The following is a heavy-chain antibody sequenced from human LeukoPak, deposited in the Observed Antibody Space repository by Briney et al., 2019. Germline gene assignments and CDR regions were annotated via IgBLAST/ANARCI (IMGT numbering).Heavy chain of an antibody. Sequence: GGSLRLSCAASGFTFSSYWMSWVRQAPGKGLEWVANIKQDGSEKYYVDSVKGRFTISRDNAKNSLYLQMNSLRAEDTAVYYCATEVGATNSAFDYWGQGTLVTVSS. CDR1: GFTFSSYW. D-gene: IGHD1-26*01. CDR2: IKQDGSEK. V-gene: IGHV3-7*01. J-gene: IGHJ4*02. CDR3: ATEVGATNSAFDY.